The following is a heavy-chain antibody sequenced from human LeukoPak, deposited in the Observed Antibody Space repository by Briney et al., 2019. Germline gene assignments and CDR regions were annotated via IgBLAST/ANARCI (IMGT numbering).Heavy chain of an antibody. D-gene: IGHD4-17*01. J-gene: IGHJ4*02. CDR2: IKKDGSEK. CDR1: GFTFSSYW. V-gene: IGHV3-7*05. Sequence: GGSLRLSCAASGFTFSSYWKSWVRQAPGKGLEWVANIKKDGSEKYYVDSVKGRFTISRDNAKNSLYLQMNSLRAEDTAVYYCARDGDTVTPVIDYWGPGTLVTVSS. CDR3: ARDGDTVTPVIDY.